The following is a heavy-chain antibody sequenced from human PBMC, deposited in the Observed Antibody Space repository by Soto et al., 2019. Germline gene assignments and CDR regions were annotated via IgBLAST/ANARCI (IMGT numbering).Heavy chain of an antibody. CDR2: ISPNNGST. V-gene: IGHV1-46*01. CDR1: GYTFTSYY. J-gene: IGHJ4*02. D-gene: IGHD2-2*02. Sequence: ASVKVSCKASGYTFTSYYMHWVRQAPGQGLEWMGRISPNNGSTSYAQKLQGRVTMTTDTSTSTAYMELRSLRSDDTAVYYCARGYCSSTSCYKLDYWGQGTLVTVSS. CDR3: ARGYCSSTSCYKLDY.